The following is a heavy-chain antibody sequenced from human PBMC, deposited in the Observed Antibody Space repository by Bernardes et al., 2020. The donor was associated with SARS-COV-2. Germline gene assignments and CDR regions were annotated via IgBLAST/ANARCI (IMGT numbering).Heavy chain of an antibody. CDR2: ISAYNGNT. Sequence: ASVKVSCKASGYTFTSYGISWVRQAPGQGLEWMGWISAYNGNTNYAQKLQGRVTMTTDTSTSTAYMELRSLRSDDTAVYYCARGNFYCTNGVCPDYWGQGTLVTGAS. V-gene: IGHV1-18*01. J-gene: IGHJ4*02. CDR1: GYTFTSYG. CDR3: ARGNFYCTNGVCPDY. D-gene: IGHD2-8*01.